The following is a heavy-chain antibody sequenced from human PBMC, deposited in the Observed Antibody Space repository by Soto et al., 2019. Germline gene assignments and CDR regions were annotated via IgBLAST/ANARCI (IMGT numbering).Heavy chain of an antibody. CDR1: GFSLSSNGVG. CDR3: AHRQTGGCSGGSCYSWFDP. CDR2: IYWDDDK. V-gene: IGHV2-5*02. Sequence: SGPTLVNPTQTLTLTCSFSGFSLSSNGVGVGWIRQAPGKALEWLAFIYWDDDKRYSPSLKSRLSIIKDTSINQVFLIMTNMDPVDTATYYCAHRQTGGCSGGSCYSWFDPWGQGTLVTVSS. J-gene: IGHJ5*02. D-gene: IGHD2-15*01.